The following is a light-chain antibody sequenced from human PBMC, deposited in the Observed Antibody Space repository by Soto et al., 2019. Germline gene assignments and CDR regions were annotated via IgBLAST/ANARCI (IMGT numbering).Light chain of an antibody. V-gene: IGKV1-17*03. J-gene: IGKJ2*01. Sequence: DIQMTQSPSVVSASVGDTVTVTCRASQGITTFLVWFRQRPGRVPERLIYGASSLQSGVPSRFSGRGSGTEFTLTISSLQPEDFGIYYCLQHNSYPYTFGPGTKVDIK. CDR3: LQHNSYPYT. CDR1: QGITTF. CDR2: GAS.